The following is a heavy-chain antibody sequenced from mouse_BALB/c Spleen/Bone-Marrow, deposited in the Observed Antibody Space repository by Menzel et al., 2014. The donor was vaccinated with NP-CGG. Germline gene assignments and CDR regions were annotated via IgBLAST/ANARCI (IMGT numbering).Heavy chain of an antibody. D-gene: IGHD2-13*01. Sequence: EVELVESGGGLVQPGGSLKLSCAASGFDFSRYWMSWVRQAPGKGLEWIGEINPDSSTINYTPSLKDKFIISRDNAKSTLYLQMSTVRSEDTALYYCARLGDCGALAYWGQGTTVTVST. V-gene: IGHV4-1*02. J-gene: IGHJ3*01. CDR2: INPDSSTI. CDR3: ARLGDCGALAY. CDR1: GFDFSRYW.